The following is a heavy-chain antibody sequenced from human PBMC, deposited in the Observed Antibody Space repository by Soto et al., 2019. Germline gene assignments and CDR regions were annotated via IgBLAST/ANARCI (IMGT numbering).Heavy chain of an antibody. V-gene: IGHV1-69*01. CDR3: AKRGQCNSTIFYTPLLGYYAMEV. CDR2: IIPFFGTS. J-gene: IGHJ6*02. Sequence: QVQLEQSGAEVKNPGSSVKVSCKASGGTFNTYSISWVRQAPGQGLEWMGGIIPFFGTSNSAQKFQGRVRLTADESTSPGYLELRSLRDEATAVYYCAKRGQCNSTIFYTPLLGYYAMEVWGQGTTVTVSS. CDR1: GGTFNTYS. D-gene: IGHD2-2*02.